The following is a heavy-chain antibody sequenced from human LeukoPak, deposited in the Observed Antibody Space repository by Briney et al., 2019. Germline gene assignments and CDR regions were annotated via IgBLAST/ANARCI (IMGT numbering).Heavy chain of an antibody. V-gene: IGHV3-7*04. J-gene: IGHJ1*01. CDR1: GFTFSSYW. Sequence: GGSLRLSCAASGFTFSSYWMSWVRQAPGKGLEWVANIKQDGSEKYYVDSVKGRFTISRDNAKNSLYLQMNSLRAQDTAVYYCAGYCSSTSCRGFQHWGQGTLVTVSS. D-gene: IGHD2-2*01. CDR2: IKQDGSEK. CDR3: AGYCSSTSCRGFQH.